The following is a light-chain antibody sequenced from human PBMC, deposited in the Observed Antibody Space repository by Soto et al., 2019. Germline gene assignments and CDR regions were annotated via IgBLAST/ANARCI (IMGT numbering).Light chain of an antibody. CDR3: QQYNNWPRT. Sequence: IVLSQSPAAVSLSQGERATLSCRASQSVSSDLAWYHQKPGQAPRLLIYGASTRATGIPARFSGSGSGTEFTLTINSLQSEDFAVYYCQQYNNWPRTFGQGTKVDI. CDR2: GAS. V-gene: IGKV3-15*01. J-gene: IGKJ1*01. CDR1: QSVSSD.